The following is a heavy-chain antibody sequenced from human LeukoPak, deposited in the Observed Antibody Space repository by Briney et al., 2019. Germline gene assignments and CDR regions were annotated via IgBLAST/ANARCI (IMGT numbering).Heavy chain of an antibody. V-gene: IGHV3-21*01. J-gene: IGHJ4*02. Sequence: GGSLRLSCAASGFTFSSYSMNWVRQAPGKGLEWVSSTSSSSSYIYYADSVKGRFTISRDNAKNSLYLQMNSLRAEDTAVYYCARAFGGADQFDYWGQGTLVTVSS. CDR2: TSSSSSYI. CDR1: GFTFSSYS. CDR3: ARAFGGADQFDY. D-gene: IGHD3-10*01.